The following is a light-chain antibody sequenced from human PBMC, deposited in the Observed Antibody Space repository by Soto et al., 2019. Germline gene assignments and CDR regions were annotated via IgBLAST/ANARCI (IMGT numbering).Light chain of an antibody. J-gene: IGLJ2*01. Sequence: QLVLTQPPSASGTPGQRVTISCSGSSSNIGSSSVYWYQQLPGTAPKLLMYDNNRRPSGVPDRFSGSKSGTSGSLAISGLRSEDEADYYCATWDDSLSGVVFGGGTKVTVL. CDR2: DNN. CDR1: SSNIGSSS. CDR3: ATWDDSLSGVV. V-gene: IGLV1-47*02.